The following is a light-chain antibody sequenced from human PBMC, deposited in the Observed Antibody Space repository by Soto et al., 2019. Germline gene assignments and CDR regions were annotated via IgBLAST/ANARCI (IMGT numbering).Light chain of an antibody. Sequence: EVVLTQSPATLSLSPGERATLSCRASQAVPSYLAWYQQKFGQAPRLLIYDISNRATGIPARFSGSGSGTDFTLTISSLEPEDVAVYYCHQRNSWPRSTFGQGTKLEIK. CDR3: HQRNSWPRST. V-gene: IGKV3-11*01. J-gene: IGKJ2*02. CDR1: QAVPSY. CDR2: DIS.